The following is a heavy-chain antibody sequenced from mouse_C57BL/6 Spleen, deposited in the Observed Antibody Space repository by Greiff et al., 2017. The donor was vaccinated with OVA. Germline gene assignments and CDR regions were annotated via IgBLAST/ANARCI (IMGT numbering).Heavy chain of an antibody. CDR1: GFTFSDYG. J-gene: IGHJ4*01. CDR2: ISSGSSTI. CDR3: ARGGYYVSYAMDY. D-gene: IGHD2-3*01. V-gene: IGHV5-17*01. Sequence: EVKLVESGGGLVKPGGSLKLSCAASGFTFSDYGMHWVRQAPEKGLEWVAYISSGSSTIYYADKVKGRFTISRDNAKNTLFLQMTSLRSEDTAMYYCARGGYYVSYAMDYWGQGTSVTVSS.